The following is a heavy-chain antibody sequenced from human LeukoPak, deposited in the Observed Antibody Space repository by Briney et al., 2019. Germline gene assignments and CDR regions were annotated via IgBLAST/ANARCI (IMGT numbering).Heavy chain of an antibody. CDR2: IKQDGSEK. V-gene: IGHV3-7*01. J-gene: IGHJ3*02. Sequence: GGSLRLSCAASGFNFSSYWMSWVRQAPGKGLEWVANIKQDGSEKYYVDSVKGRFTISRDNAKNSLYLQMNSLRAEDTAEYYCAREGVLSGRYYDAFDIWGQGTMVTVSS. CDR3: AREGVLSGRYYDAFDI. CDR1: GFNFSSYW. D-gene: IGHD1-26*01.